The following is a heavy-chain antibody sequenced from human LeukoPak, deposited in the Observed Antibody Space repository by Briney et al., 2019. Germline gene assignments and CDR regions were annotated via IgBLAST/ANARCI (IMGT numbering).Heavy chain of an antibody. CDR1: GFTLSSYG. J-gene: IGHJ4*02. CDR2: IRYDGSNK. D-gene: IGHD3-16*01. CDR3: ANVGDYSHDY. Sequence: GGSLRLSCAASGFTLSSYGMHWVRQAPGKGLEWVAFIRYDGSNKYYADSVKGRFTISRDNSKNTLYLQMNSLRAEDTAVYYCANVGDYSHDYWGQGTLVTVSS. V-gene: IGHV3-30*02.